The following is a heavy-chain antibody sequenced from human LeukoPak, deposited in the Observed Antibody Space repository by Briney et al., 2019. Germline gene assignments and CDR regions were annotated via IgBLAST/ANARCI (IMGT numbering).Heavy chain of an antibody. CDR3: AKDRAVTSDSNYVVY. Sequence: QPGRSLRLSCAASGLPFSSYTMSWVRQAPGMGLEWVSAISASGGSTYYADSVKGRFTISRDSSKNTLYLQMNSLRAEDTAIYYCAKDRAVTSDSNYVVYWGQGTLVTVSS. CDR1: GLPFSSYT. D-gene: IGHD3-3*01. CDR2: ISASGGST. J-gene: IGHJ4*02. V-gene: IGHV3-23*01.